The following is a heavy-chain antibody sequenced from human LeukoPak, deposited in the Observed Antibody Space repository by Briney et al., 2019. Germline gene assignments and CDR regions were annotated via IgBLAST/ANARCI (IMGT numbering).Heavy chain of an antibody. CDR2: IRGSGDIT. CDR1: GFTFSSYA. D-gene: IGHD6-13*01. J-gene: IGHJ4*02. Sequence: GGSLRLSCAASGFTFSSYAMIWVPQAPGKGLEWVSAIRGSGDITLYADSVKGRFTISRDNSKNTLYLQMNSLRAEDTAVYYCAKDKGIAAAGQFDYWGQGTLVTVSS. CDR3: AKDKGIAAAGQFDY. V-gene: IGHV3-23*01.